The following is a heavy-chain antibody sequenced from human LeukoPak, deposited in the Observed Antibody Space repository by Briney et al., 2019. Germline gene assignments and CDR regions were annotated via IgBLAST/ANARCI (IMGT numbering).Heavy chain of an antibody. D-gene: IGHD1-26*01. CDR2: ISWNSGSI. CDR1: GFTFDDYA. V-gene: IGHV3-9*03. CDR3: AKGVGSVFDL. Sequence: SGRSLRLSCAASGFTFDDYAMHWVRQAPGKGLEWVSGISWNSGSIGYADSVKGRFTISRDNAKNSLYLQMNSLRAEDMALYYCAKGVGSVFDLWGRGTLVTVSS. J-gene: IGHJ2*01.